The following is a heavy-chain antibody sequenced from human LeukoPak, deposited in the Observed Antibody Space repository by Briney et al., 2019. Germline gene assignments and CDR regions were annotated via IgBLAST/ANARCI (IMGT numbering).Heavy chain of an antibody. CDR2: IYPGDSDT. V-gene: IGHV5-51*01. CDR1: GYSFTSYW. D-gene: IGHD3-9*01. Sequence: GESLKISCKGSGYSFTSYWIAWVRQMPGKGLEWMGIIYPGDSDTRYSPSFQGQVTISADKSISTAYLQWSSLKASDTAMYYCARGKRYFDWLLFPPPFDYWGQGTLVTVSS. J-gene: IGHJ4*02. CDR3: ARGKRYFDWLLFPPPFDY.